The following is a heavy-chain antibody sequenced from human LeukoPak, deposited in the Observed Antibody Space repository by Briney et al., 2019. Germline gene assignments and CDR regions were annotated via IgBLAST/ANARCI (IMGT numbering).Heavy chain of an antibody. CDR3: ARETYYYYSSGYYSAFDI. D-gene: IGHD3-22*01. CDR2: IRSNGGST. Sequence: PGGSLRLSCAASGFTFSSYAMHWVRQAPGKGLEYVSAIRSNGGSTYYAKSVKGRFTISRDNSKNTLYLQMGSLRAEDMAVYYCARETYYYYSSGYYSAFDIWGQGTMVTVSS. J-gene: IGHJ3*02. CDR1: GFTFSSYA. V-gene: IGHV3-64*01.